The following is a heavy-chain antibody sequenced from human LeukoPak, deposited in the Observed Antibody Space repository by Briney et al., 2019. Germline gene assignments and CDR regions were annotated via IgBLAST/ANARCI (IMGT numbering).Heavy chain of an antibody. CDR2: IYYSGST. J-gene: IGHJ5*02. D-gene: IGHD3-22*01. CDR1: GGSISSYY. V-gene: IGHV4-59*01. Sequence: SETLSLTCTVSGGSISSYYWSWIRQPAGKGLEWIGYIYYSGSTNYNPSLKSRVTISVDTSKNQFSLKLSSVTAADTAVYYCARGQQRDYYDSSGYYFEGANWFDPWGQGTLVTVSS. CDR3: ARGQQRDYYDSSGYYFEGANWFDP.